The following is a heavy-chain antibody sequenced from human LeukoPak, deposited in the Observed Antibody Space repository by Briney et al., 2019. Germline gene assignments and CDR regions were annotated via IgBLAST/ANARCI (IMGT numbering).Heavy chain of an antibody. Sequence: GGSLTLSCTASGFTFGDYIMSWVRQAPGKGLEWVGFIRGKAYGGTTEYAASVKGRFTISRDDSKSIAYLQVNSLKTEDTAVYFCARDGSGMHYCMDVGSQGTTVTVSS. V-gene: IGHV3-49*04. CDR1: GFTFGDYI. J-gene: IGHJ6*02. CDR2: IRGKAYGGTT. D-gene: IGHD1-26*01. CDR3: ARDGSGMHYCMDV.